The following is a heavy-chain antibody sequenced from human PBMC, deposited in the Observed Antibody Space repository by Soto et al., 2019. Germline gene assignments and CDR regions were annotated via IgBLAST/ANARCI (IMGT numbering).Heavy chain of an antibody. V-gene: IGHV1-18*01. D-gene: IGHD3-10*01. CDR3: ARDPIPNYYGSGSPHWYYGMDV. CDR1: GYTFTSYG. CDR2: ISAYNGNT. Sequence: VASVKVSCKASGYTFTSYGISWVRQAPGQGLEWMGWISAYNGNTKYAQKLQGRVTMTTDTSTSTAYMELRSLRSDDTAVYYCARDPIPNYYGSGSPHWYYGMDVWGQGTTVTVSS. J-gene: IGHJ6*02.